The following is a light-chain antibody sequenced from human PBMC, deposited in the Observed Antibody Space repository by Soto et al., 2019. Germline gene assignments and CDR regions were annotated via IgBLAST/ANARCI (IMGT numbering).Light chain of an antibody. J-gene: IGKJ4*01. Sequence: EIVMTQSPATLSVSPGERATLSCRASQSVSSNLAWYQQKPGQAPRLLIYGASTRATGIPARFSGSGAGTEFTLTISSMQSEDFEVYYCQQYNNWPPLTLGGGTKVEIK. CDR2: GAS. V-gene: IGKV3-15*01. CDR1: QSVSSN. CDR3: QQYNNWPPLT.